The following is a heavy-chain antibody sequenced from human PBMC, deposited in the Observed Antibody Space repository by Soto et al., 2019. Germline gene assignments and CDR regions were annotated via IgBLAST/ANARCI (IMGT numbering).Heavy chain of an antibody. CDR2: ISAYNGNT. CDR1: GYTFTSYG. Sequence: QVQLVQSGAEVKKPGASVKVSCKASGYTFTSYGISWVRQAPGQGLEWMGWISAYNGNTNYAQKLQGRVTMTTDTSTSTAYMELRSLRSDDTAVYYCARDRATYYYGSGRVYYYGMDVWSQGTTVTVSS. V-gene: IGHV1-18*01. CDR3: ARDRATYYYGSGRVYYYGMDV. D-gene: IGHD3-10*01. J-gene: IGHJ6*02.